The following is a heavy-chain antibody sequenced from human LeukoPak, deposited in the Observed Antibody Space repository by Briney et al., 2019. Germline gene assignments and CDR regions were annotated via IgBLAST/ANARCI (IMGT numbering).Heavy chain of an antibody. V-gene: IGHV3-7*01. CDR2: IKHDGSET. J-gene: IGHJ4*02. CDR1: GFTFSSYW. CDR3: AGVWSSGYTKDY. Sequence: GGSLRLSCADSGFTFSSYWMGWVRRAPGTGLEWLANIKHDGSETYYGDSVKGRFTISRDNAKNSLYLQMNSLRVEDTAVYYCAGVWSSGYTKDYWGQGTLVTVSS. D-gene: IGHD3-22*01.